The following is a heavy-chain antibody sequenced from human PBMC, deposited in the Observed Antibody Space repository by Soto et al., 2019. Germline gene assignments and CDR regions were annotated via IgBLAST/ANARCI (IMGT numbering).Heavy chain of an antibody. CDR1: GFTFSSYA. J-gene: IGHJ4*02. CDR3: ARRSSSWYFDC. CDR2: ISGSGDST. V-gene: IGHV3-23*01. D-gene: IGHD6-13*01. Sequence: EVQLLGSGGGLVQPGGSLRLSCAASGFTFSSYAMNWVRQAPGKGLEWVSVISGSGDSTYYADSVKGRFTISRDNSKNTLYLQMNSLRAEDTAVYYCARRSSSWYFDCWGQGTLVTVSS.